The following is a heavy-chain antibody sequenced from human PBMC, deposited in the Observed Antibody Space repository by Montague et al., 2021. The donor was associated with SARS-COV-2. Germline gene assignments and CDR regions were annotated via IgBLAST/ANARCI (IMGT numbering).Heavy chain of an antibody. Sequence: TLSLTCTVSGASISTGIYYWSWIRQPAGKGLEWIGRIRTTGHTDYNSSLESRVFMSVDTTTNQFSLSLTSVTAADTAVYYCARRGWPGELLWGQGTLVTVSS. V-gene: IGHV4-61*02. CDR1: GASISTGIYY. J-gene: IGHJ4*02. CDR3: ARRGWPGELL. D-gene: IGHD1-26*01. CDR2: IRTTGHT.